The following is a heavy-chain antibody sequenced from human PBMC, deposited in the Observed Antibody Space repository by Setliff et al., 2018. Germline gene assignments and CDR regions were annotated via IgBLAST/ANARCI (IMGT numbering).Heavy chain of an antibody. Sequence: SETLSPTCTVSGGSISSSSYYWGWIRQPPGKGLEWIGSIYYSGSTYYNPSLKSRVTISVDTSKNQFSLKLSSVTAADTAVYYCARVAQYSSAWYYYYYGMDVLGQGTTVTVSS. D-gene: IGHD6-19*01. CDR2: IYYSGST. J-gene: IGHJ6*02. CDR1: GGSISSSSYY. CDR3: ARVAQYSSAWYYYYYGMDV. V-gene: IGHV4-39*07.